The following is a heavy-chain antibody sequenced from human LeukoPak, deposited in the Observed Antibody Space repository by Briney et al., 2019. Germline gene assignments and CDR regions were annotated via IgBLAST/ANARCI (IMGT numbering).Heavy chain of an antibody. Sequence: ASVKVSCKASGYTFTSYGISWVRQAPGQGLEWMGWISAYNGNTNYAQKLQGRVTMTTDTSTSTAYMELRSLRSDDTAVYYCARVLSGYERDYYYYYMDVWGKGTTVTISS. V-gene: IGHV1-18*01. D-gene: IGHD5-12*01. CDR3: ARVLSGYERDYYYYYMDV. CDR1: GYTFTSYG. J-gene: IGHJ6*03. CDR2: ISAYNGNT.